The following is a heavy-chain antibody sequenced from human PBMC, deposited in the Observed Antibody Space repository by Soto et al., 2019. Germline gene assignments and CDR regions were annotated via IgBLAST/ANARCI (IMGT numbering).Heavy chain of an antibody. Sequence: QVQLVQSGAEVKKPGASVKVSCKASGYTFTGYYMHWVRQAPGQGLEWMGWINPNSGGTNYAQKFQGWVTRTRDASISTAYMELSRLRSDDTAVYYCARGGVLRYFRGGFDPWGQGTLVTVSS. J-gene: IGHJ5*02. D-gene: IGHD3-9*01. CDR1: GYTFTGYY. CDR3: ARGGVLRYFRGGFDP. CDR2: INPNSGGT. V-gene: IGHV1-2*04.